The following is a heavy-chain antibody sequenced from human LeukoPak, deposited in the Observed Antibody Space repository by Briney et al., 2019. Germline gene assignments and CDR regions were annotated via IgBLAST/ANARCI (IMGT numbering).Heavy chain of an antibody. CDR1: GFTFSSFW. D-gene: IGHD3-22*01. CDR3: TSFLFYYDSSVYHGNFDF. J-gene: IGHJ4*02. Sequence: PAGSLTLSCAASGFTFSSFWMHWVRQAPGEGLVWVSRINSDGSSTNYANSVKGRFTISRDNTTKTLYLQMSRLRAEDTSVYFCTSFLFYYDSSVYHGNFDFWGQGTLVTVSS. CDR2: INSDGSST. V-gene: IGHV3-74*01.